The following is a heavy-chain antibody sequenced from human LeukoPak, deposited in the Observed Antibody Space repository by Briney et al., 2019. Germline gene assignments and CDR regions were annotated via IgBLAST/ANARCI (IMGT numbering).Heavy chain of an antibody. CDR3: ARFKSRGDYYFDN. D-gene: IGHD2-21*02. CDR2: FYAGGST. Sequence: GGSLRLSCAASGFTVSSNYMSWVRQAPGKGLEWVSVFYAGGSTYYADSVKGRFSIPRDNSKNTLYLQMNSLRAEDTAVYYCARFKSRGDYYFDNWGQGTLVTVSS. CDR1: GFTVSSNY. J-gene: IGHJ4*02. V-gene: IGHV3-53*01.